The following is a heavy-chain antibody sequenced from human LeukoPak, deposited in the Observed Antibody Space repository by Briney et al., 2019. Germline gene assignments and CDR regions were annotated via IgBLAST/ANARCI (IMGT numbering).Heavy chain of an antibody. CDR3: ARPVAVAGTFDAFDI. V-gene: IGHV1-8*02. Sequence: ASVKVSCKPSGYTFTTYDINWVRQATGQGLEWMGWMNPNSGNTGHAQKFQGRVTMTRNTSISTAYMELSSLRSEDTAVYYCARPVAVAGTFDAFDIWGQGTMVTVSS. CDR1: GYTFTTYD. CDR2: MNPNSGNT. D-gene: IGHD6-19*01. J-gene: IGHJ3*02.